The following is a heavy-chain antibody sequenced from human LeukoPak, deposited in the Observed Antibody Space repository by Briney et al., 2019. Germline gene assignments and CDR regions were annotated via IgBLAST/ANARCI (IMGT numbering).Heavy chain of an antibody. CDR3: ARVGLGSCSSTTCYGRAFDI. J-gene: IGHJ3*02. Sequence: ASVKVSRKTSRYTFTGYYMHWVRQAPGQGLEGMGWINPNSGGINYAQKFQGRVTMTRDTSISTAYMELSRLRSDDTAVYYCARVGLGSCSSTTCYGRAFDIWGQGTMVTVFS. CDR1: RYTFTGYY. CDR2: INPNSGGI. V-gene: IGHV1-2*02. D-gene: IGHD2-2*01.